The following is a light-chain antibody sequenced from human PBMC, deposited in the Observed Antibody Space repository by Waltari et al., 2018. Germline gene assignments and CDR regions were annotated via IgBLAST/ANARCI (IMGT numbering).Light chain of an antibody. J-gene: IGLJ3*02. CDR3: ATWDDSLNGWV. CDR1: NFNIGAHP. V-gene: IGLV1-44*01. CDR2: SNQ. Sequence: QSVLTQPPSASGTPGQSVTIPCSGSNFNIGAHPVTWYPHLPGTAPKLFTYSNQRRPSGVPGRFSGSKSGTSASLAISGLQSDDEADYYCATWDDSLNGWVFGGGTKLTVL.